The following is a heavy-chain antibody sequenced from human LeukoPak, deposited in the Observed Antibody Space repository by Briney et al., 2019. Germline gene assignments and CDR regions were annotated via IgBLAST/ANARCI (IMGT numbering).Heavy chain of an antibody. J-gene: IGHJ4*02. V-gene: IGHV3-7*01. CDR1: AFTLSTYW. D-gene: IGHD2-15*01. CDR2: IKQDGSEK. Sequence: GGSLRLSCAGYAFTLSTYWMTWVRQAPGKGLEWVANIKQDGSEKYYVDSVKGRFTISKDNAKNTLHLQMNSLRAEDTAVYYCASRDQSCSGGVCYPIDYWGQGALVTVSP. CDR3: ASRDQSCSGGVCYPIDY.